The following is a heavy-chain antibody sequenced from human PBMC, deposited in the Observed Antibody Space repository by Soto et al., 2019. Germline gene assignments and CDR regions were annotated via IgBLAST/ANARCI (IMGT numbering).Heavy chain of an antibody. J-gene: IGHJ4*02. CDR2: INPNSGGT. CDR1: GYTFTGYY. D-gene: IGHD3-22*01. Sequence: QVQLVQSGAEVKKPGASVKVSCKASGYTFTGYYMHWVRQAPGQGLEWMGWINPNSGGTNYAQKFQGRVTMPRDTSISTAYMELSRLRSDDTAVYYCARNAPNYYDSSGYYPGGDYWGQGTLVTVSS. V-gene: IGHV1-2*02. CDR3: ARNAPNYYDSSGYYPGGDY.